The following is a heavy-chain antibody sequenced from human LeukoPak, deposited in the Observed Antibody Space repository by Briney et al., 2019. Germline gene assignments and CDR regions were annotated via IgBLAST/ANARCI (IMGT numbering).Heavy chain of an antibody. Sequence: GGSLRLSCAASGFTFNNYWMHWVRQAPGKGLVWVSRIDSDGISTSYADSVKGRSTVSRDNAKNTVFLQMNSLRAEDTAVYYCVRDRIGFDPWGQGTLVTVSS. CDR1: GFTFNNYW. CDR2: IDSDGIST. V-gene: IGHV3-74*01. J-gene: IGHJ5*02. D-gene: IGHD3-16*02. CDR3: VRDRIGFDP.